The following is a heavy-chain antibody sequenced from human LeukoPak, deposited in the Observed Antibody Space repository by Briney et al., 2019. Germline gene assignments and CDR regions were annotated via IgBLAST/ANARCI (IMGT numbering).Heavy chain of an antibody. D-gene: IGHD6-13*01. V-gene: IGHV4-39*07. CDR3: ARVFSSPYSGLDY. Sequence: PSETLSLTCTVSGGSINSSAHYWGWIRQSPGKGLEWIASVYYSGNTYFNPSLKSRVTTSVDRSKNQFSLKLSSVTAADTAVYYCARVFSSPYSGLDYWGQGTLVTVSS. CDR1: GGSINSSAHY. CDR2: VYYSGNT. J-gene: IGHJ4*02.